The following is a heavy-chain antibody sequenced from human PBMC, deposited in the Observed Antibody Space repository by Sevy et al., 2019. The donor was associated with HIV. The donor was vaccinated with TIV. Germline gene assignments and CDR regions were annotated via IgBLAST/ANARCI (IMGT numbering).Heavy chain of an antibody. CDR1: GFTFSSAW. CDR2: IKSKTDGETT. V-gene: IGHV3-15*01. Sequence: GGSLRLSCAASGFTFSSAWMTWVRQARGKGLEWVGHIKSKTDGETTDYAAPVKGRFTISRDDSKSTLYLQMDSLRTADRAGYYGATGPHHQGDCPLDFWSQGALVTVSS. D-gene: IGHD2-21*02. CDR3: ATGPHHQGDCPLDF. J-gene: IGHJ4*02.